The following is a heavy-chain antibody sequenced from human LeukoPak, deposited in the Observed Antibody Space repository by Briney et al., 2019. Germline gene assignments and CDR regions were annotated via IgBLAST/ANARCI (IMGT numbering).Heavy chain of an antibody. J-gene: IGHJ5*02. CDR3: ARGPTQYNWNDRGWFDP. D-gene: IGHD1-20*01. CDR1: GGSISGDY. V-gene: IGHV4-4*07. Sequence: SETLSLTCTVSGGSISGDYWSWIRQPAGTGLEWIGRIYTSGRTIYNPSLKSRVTMSVDTSKNQFSLKLSSVTAADTAVYYCARGPTQYNWNDRGWFDPWGRGTLVTVSS. CDR2: IYTSGRT.